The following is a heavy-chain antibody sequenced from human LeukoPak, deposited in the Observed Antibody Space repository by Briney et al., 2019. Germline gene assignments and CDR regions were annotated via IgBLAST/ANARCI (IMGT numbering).Heavy chain of an antibody. CDR1: GFTFSSYD. V-gene: IGHV3-23*01. D-gene: IGHD3-22*01. CDR2: ISGSSGKT. CDR3: ARATYYYDSSGYRDFYFDD. J-gene: IGHJ4*02. Sequence: GGSLRLSCAASGFTFSSYDMSWVRQAPGVGLEWVSVISGSSGKTYYADSVKGRFTISRDNSKNTLYLQMNSLRAEDTAVYYCARATYYYDSSGYRDFYFDDWGQGTLVTVSS.